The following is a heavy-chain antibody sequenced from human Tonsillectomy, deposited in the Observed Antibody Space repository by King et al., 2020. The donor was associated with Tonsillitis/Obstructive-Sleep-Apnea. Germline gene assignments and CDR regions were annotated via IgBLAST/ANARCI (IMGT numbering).Heavy chain of an antibody. J-gene: IGHJ3*02. CDR3: AKAPYGGDAFDI. CDR1: GFTFDDYA. V-gene: IGHV3-43*02. Sequence: VQLVESGGGVVQPGGSLRLSCAASGFTFDDYAMHWVRQAPGKGLEWVSLISGDGGSTYYADSVKGRFTISRDSSKNALYLQINSLRTEDTALYYCAKAPYGGDAFDIWGQGTMVTVSS. D-gene: IGHD4-23*01. CDR2: ISGDGGST.